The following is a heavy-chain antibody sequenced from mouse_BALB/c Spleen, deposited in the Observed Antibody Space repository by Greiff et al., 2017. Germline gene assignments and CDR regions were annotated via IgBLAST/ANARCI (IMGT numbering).Heavy chain of an antibody. Sequence: VQLQQSGAELVRPGASVTLSCKASGYTFTDYEMHWVKQTPVHGLEWIGAIDPETGGTAYNQKFKGKATLTADKSSSTAYMELRSLTSEDSAVYYCTRFGTTVDWFAYWGQGTLVTVSA. D-gene: IGHD1-1*01. J-gene: IGHJ3*01. CDR1: GYTFTDYE. V-gene: IGHV1-15*01. CDR3: TRFGTTVDWFAY. CDR2: IDPETGGT.